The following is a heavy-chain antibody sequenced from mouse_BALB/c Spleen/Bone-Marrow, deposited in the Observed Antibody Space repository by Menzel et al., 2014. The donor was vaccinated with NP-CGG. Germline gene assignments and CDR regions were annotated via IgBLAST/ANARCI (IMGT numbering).Heavy chain of an antibody. CDR3: ARDMGGLLFDY. CDR1: GFTFTDYY. D-gene: IGHD2-3*01. Sequence: EVKFEESGGGLVQPGGSLRLSCATSGFTFTDYYMNWVRQPPGKALEWLGFIRNKANGYTTEYSASVKGRFTISRDNSQSILYLQMNTLRAEDSTTYYCARDMGGLLFDYWGQGTTLTVSS. V-gene: IGHV7-3*02. J-gene: IGHJ2*01. CDR2: IRNKANGYTT.